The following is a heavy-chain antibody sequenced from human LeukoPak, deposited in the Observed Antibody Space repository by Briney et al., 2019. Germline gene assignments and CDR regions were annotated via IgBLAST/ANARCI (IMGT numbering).Heavy chain of an antibody. J-gene: IGHJ4*01. V-gene: IGHV4-31*01. D-gene: IGHD3-10*01. CDR2: IHDRENS. Sequence: PSETLSLTCTVSGDSIFSGDYYWSWIRQHPGKGLEWIGYIHDRENSYYNPTPKSPLTMSVDTSNNQISLKFSSVTAAETAVYYFARAGIGLGSYYVPVCGHGTLVT. CDR1: GDSIFSGDYY. CDR3: ARAGIGLGSYYVPV.